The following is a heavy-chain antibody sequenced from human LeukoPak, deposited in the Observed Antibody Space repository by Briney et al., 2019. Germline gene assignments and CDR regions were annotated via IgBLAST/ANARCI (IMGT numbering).Heavy chain of an antibody. D-gene: IGHD1-1*01. CDR3: ARDVQLERPPPLIGYYYMDV. Sequence: PSETLSLTCTVSGDSINSYYWSWIRQPPGKGLEWIGYIYYSGSTNYNPSLKSRVTISVDTSKNQFSLKLTSVTAADTAVYYCARDVQLERPPPLIGYYYMDVWGKGTTVTVSS. CDR2: IYYSGST. CDR1: GDSINSYY. V-gene: IGHV4-59*01. J-gene: IGHJ6*03.